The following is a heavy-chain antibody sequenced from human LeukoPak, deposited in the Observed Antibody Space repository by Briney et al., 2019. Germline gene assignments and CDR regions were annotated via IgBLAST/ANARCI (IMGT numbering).Heavy chain of an antibody. CDR1: GFTFDDYA. V-gene: IGHV3-9*01. J-gene: IGHJ4*02. CDR2: ISWNSGSI. Sequence: GGSLRLSCAASGFTFDDYARHWVRQAPGKGLEWVSGISWNSGSIGYADSVKGRFTISRDNSKNTLYLQMNSLRAEDTAVYYCAKDRHDYGDYWGQGTLVTVSS. CDR3: AKDRHDYGDY.